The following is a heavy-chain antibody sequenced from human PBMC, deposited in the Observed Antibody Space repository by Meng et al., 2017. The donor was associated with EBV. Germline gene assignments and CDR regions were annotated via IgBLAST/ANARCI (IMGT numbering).Heavy chain of an antibody. CDR3: AHIIAARPFDY. CDR2: IYWDDDK. Sequence: QIHLKDSGPTLVKPTQTLTLTCPFSGFSLSTRGVGVGWIRQPPGKALEWLALIYWDDDKRYSPSLKSRLTITKDTSKNQVVLTMTNMDPVDAATYYCAHIIAARPFDYWGQGTLVTVSS. D-gene: IGHD6-6*01. CDR1: GFSLSTRGVG. J-gene: IGHJ4*02. V-gene: IGHV2-5*02.